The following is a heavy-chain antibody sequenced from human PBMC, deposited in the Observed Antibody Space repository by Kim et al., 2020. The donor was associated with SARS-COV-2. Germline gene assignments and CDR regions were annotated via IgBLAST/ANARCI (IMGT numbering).Heavy chain of an antibody. CDR3: ARETAIYCSSTSCYVDY. CDR1: GFTFSSYS. D-gene: IGHD2-2*01. Sequence: GGSLRLSCAASGFTFSSYSMNWVRQAPGKGLEWVSYISSSSSTIYYADSVKGRLTISRDNAKNSLYLQMNSLRAEDTAVYYCARETAIYCSSTSCYVDYWGQGSLVTVSS. J-gene: IGHJ4*02. CDR2: ISSSSSTI. V-gene: IGHV3-48*01.